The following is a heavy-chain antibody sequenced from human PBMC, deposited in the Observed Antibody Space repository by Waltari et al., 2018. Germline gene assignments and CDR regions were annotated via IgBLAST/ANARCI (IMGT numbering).Heavy chain of an antibody. CDR1: GFTFSSYS. V-gene: IGHV3-21*01. J-gene: IGHJ6*02. Sequence: EVQLVESGGGLVKPGGSLRLSCAASGFTFSSYSLNWVRQAPGKGLEWVSSISSSSSYIYYADSVKGRFTISRDNAKNSLYLQMNSLRAEDTAVYYCARESSSWYRVYYGMDVWGQGTTVTVSS. CDR2: ISSSSSYI. CDR3: ARESSSWYRVYYGMDV. D-gene: IGHD6-13*01.